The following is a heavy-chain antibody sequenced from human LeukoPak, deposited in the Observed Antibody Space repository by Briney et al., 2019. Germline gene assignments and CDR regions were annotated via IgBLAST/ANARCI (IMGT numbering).Heavy chain of an antibody. CDR2: ISAYNGNT. CDR1: GYTFTSYG. D-gene: IGHD6-13*01. V-gene: IGHV1-18*01. Sequence: EASVTVSCKASGYTFTSYGISGVRQAPGQGLEGMGWISAYNGNTNYAQKLQGRVTMTTDTSASTAYMELRSLRSDDTAVYYCARVGSSSWYELYYYYYGMDVWGQGTTVTVSS. J-gene: IGHJ6*02. CDR3: ARVGSSSWYELYYYYYGMDV.